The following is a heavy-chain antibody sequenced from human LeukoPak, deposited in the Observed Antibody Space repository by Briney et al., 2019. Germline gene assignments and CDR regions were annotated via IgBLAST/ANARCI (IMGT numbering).Heavy chain of an antibody. V-gene: IGHV1-18*01. CDR1: GYTFTSYG. D-gene: IGHD2-2*02. CDR3: ARVQPLLYPFDY. CDR2: ISAYNGNT. J-gene: IGHJ4*02. Sequence: ASVKVSFTASGYTFTSYGISWVRQAPGQGLEWMGWISAYNGNTNYAQKLQGRVTMTADTSTSTAYMELRSLRSDDTAVYYCARVQPLLYPFDYWGQGTLVTVSS.